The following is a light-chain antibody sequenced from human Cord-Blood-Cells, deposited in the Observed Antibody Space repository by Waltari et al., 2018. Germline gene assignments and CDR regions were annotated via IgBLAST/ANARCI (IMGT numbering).Light chain of an antibody. CDR1: QSVSSN. J-gene: IGKJ1*01. V-gene: IGKV3-15*01. Sequence: EIVMTQSPATLSVSPGERATLSCRASQSVSSNLAWYQQKPGQAPSLLIYGASTRATGIPARFSGSGSGTEFTLTISSLQSEDFAVYYCQQYNNWRWTFGQGTKVEIK. CDR3: QQYNNWRWT. CDR2: GAS.